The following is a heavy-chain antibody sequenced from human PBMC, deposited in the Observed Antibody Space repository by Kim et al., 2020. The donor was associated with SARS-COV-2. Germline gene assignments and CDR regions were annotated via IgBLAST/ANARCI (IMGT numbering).Heavy chain of an antibody. J-gene: IGHJ4*02. CDR2: IYSSGSA. CDR1: GGSIRSSNYY. V-gene: IGHV4-39*02. D-gene: IGHD2-15*01. CDR3: ARLGYCSGGRCYHDY. Sequence: SETLSLTCTVSGGSIRSSNYYWAWIRQPPGRGLEWIGSIYSSGSAHYSSPLKSRVTISVDTSKNHFSLKLSSVTAADTAVYYCARLGYCSGGRCYHDYWGQGILVTVSS.